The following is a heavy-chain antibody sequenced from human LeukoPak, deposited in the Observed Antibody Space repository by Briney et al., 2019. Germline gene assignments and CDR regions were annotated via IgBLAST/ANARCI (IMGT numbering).Heavy chain of an antibody. D-gene: IGHD3-10*01. CDR3: ARLAHYGSGSYPYYFDY. CDR1: GGSTSSYY. J-gene: IGHJ4*02. V-gene: IGHV4-59*01. CDR2: IYYSGST. Sequence: PSETLSLTCTVSGGSTSSYYWSWIRQPPGKGLEWIGYIYYSGSTNYNPSLKSRVTISVDTSKNQFSLKLSSVTAADTAVYYCARLAHYGSGSYPYYFDYWGQGTLVTVSS.